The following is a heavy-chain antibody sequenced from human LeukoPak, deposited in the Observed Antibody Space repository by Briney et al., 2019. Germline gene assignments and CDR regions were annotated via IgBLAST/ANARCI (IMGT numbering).Heavy chain of an antibody. D-gene: IGHD3-16*02. Sequence: SETLSLTCAVSGGSISSGGYSWSWIRQPPGKGLEWIGYIYYSGSTYYNPSLKSRVTISVDTSKNQFSLKLSSVTAADTAVYYCARVSFGGVIVRPRTFDYWGQGTLVTVSS. CDR3: ARVSFGGVIVRPRTFDY. CDR2: IYYSGST. J-gene: IGHJ4*02. V-gene: IGHV4-31*11. CDR1: GGSISSGGYS.